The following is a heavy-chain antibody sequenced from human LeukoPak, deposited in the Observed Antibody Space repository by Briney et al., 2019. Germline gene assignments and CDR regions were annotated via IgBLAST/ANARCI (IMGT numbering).Heavy chain of an antibody. CDR3: VRVGGSWALDY. V-gene: IGHV3-48*04. CDR1: GFTVISYS. J-gene: IGHJ4*02. CDR2: SSSNSTV. D-gene: IGHD3-16*01. Sequence: GGSLRLSCAASGFTVISYSMNWVRQAPGKGLEWISYSSSNSTVYYADSVKGRFTIFRDNAQNSLYLQMNRLRAEDTAVYYCVRVGGSWALDYWGQGTLVTVSS.